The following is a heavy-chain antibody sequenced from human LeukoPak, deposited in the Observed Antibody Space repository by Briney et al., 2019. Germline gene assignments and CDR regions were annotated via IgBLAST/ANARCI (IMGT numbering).Heavy chain of an antibody. V-gene: IGHV4-4*07. J-gene: IGHJ3*02. CDR3: AGYYDSSGYHRTFDI. Sequence: SETLSLTCTVSGGSISNYYWSWIRQPAGKGLEWIGRIYTSGSTNYNPSPKSRVTLSVDTSKNQFSLKLSSVTAADTAMYYCAGYYDSSGYHRTFDIWGQGTMVTVSS. CDR1: GGSISNYY. D-gene: IGHD3-22*01. CDR2: IYTSGST.